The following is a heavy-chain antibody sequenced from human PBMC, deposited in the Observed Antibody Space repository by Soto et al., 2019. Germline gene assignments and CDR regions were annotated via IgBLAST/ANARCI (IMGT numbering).Heavy chain of an antibody. CDR1: GDSISSGGYS. V-gene: IGHV4-30-2*01. J-gene: IGHJ4*02. CDR3: ARDSRSGYDLEY. Sequence: HLQLQESGSGLVKPSQTLSLTCAVSGDSISSGGYSWNWIRQPPGKGLEWIGYIYHSGGTDFNPSLKSRVTITVDSSNNQFSLKLRSVTAADTAVYYCARDSRSGYDLEYWGQGTLITVSS. D-gene: IGHD3-22*01. CDR2: IYHSGGT.